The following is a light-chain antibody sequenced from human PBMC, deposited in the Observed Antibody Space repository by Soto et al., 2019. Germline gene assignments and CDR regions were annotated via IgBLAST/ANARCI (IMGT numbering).Light chain of an antibody. Sequence: IQLTQSASSLSASVGDRVTITCRASQGISSYLAWYQQKPGTAPKLLIYAASSLQSGVTSRFSGNGSGTDFTLTIISLQPEDFATYDCQQPNSYPFTFSPATKVDI. CDR2: AAS. CDR1: QGISSY. J-gene: IGKJ3*01. V-gene: IGKV1-9*01. CDR3: QQPNSYPFT.